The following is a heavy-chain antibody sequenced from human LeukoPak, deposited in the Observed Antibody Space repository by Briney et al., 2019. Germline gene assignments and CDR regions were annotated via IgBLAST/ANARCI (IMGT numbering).Heavy chain of an antibody. Sequence: PSETLSLTCTVSGGSISSYYWSWIRQPPGKGLEWIGYIYYSGSTNYNPSLKSRVTISADTSKNQFSLKLSSVTAADTAVYYCARGALYSSSWYINNWFDPWGQGTLVTVSS. D-gene: IGHD6-13*01. CDR1: GGSISSYY. CDR3: ARGALYSSSWYINNWFDP. J-gene: IGHJ5*02. CDR2: IYYSGST. V-gene: IGHV4-59*01.